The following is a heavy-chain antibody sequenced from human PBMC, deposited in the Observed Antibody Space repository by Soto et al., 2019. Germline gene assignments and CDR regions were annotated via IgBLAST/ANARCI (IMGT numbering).Heavy chain of an antibody. D-gene: IGHD3-10*02. V-gene: IGHV4-59*08. CDR2: IYYSGST. CDR3: AIRYVCNLDY. CDR1: GGAISSYY. Sequence: PSGTLALTCTVSGGAISSYYWSWIRQPPGKGLEWIGYIYYSGSTNYNPSLKSRVTISVDTSKNQFSLKLSSVTAADTAVYYCAIRYVCNLDYWGQGTLVTVSS. J-gene: IGHJ4*02.